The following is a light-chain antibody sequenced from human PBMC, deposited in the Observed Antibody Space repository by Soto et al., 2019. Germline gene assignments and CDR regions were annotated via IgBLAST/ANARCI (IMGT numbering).Light chain of an antibody. CDR3: QQYGSSPPYT. V-gene: IGKV3-20*01. CDR2: AAS. J-gene: IGKJ2*01. CDR1: RSFSSSH. Sequence: EIVLTQSPDTLSFSPGERATLSCRASRSFSSSHLARYQQTPGQAPRLLIYAASSRATGIPDRFSGSGSGTDFTLTISSLEPEDSAVYYCQQYGSSPPYTFGQGTKLEIK.